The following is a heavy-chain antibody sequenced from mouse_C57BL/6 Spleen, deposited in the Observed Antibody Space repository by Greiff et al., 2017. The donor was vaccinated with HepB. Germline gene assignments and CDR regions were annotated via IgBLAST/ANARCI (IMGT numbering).Heavy chain of an antibody. CDR2: ISSGSSTI. Sequence: EVQLVESGGGLVKPGGSLKLSCAASGFTFSDYGMHWVRQAPEKGLEWVAYISSGSSTIDYADTVKGRFTISRDNAKNTLFLQMTSLRSEDTAMYYCARVYYSNYDLTYWGQGTLVTVSA. D-gene: IGHD2-5*01. V-gene: IGHV5-17*01. CDR1: GFTFSDYG. J-gene: IGHJ3*01. CDR3: ARVYYSNYDLTY.